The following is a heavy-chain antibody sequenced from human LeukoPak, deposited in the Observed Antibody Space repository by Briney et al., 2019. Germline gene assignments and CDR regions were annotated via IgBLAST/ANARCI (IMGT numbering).Heavy chain of an antibody. Sequence: GGSLRLSCAASGFTFSSYSMNWVRKAPGKGLEWVSSISSSRSYIYYADSVKGRFTISRDNAKNSLYLQMNSLRAEDTAVYYCARTTVTTKGAMDVWGKGTTVTVSS. CDR2: ISSSRSYI. CDR3: ARTTVTTKGAMDV. CDR1: GFTFSSYS. V-gene: IGHV3-21*01. J-gene: IGHJ6*04. D-gene: IGHD4-17*01.